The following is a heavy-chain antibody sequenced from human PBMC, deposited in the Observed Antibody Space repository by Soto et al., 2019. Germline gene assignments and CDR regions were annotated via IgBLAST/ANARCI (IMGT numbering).Heavy chain of an antibody. D-gene: IGHD6-6*01. CDR3: VHPRPHSSSQIDS. V-gene: IGHV2-5*02. CDR1: GFSLSNRGVG. J-gene: IGHJ4*02. Sequence: QITLKESGPTLVKPTQTLTLTCTFSGFSLSNRGVGVGWVRQPPGQALEWLAFIYWDDDKRFSPSLKTRLTITKDISNNQVVLTLTNMGPVDTATYYCVHPRPHSSSQIDSWGQGTLVTVSS. CDR2: IYWDDDK.